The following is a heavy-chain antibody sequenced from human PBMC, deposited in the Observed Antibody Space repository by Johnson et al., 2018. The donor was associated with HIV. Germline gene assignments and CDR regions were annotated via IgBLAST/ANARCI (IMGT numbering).Heavy chain of an antibody. CDR3: TRGGGAYCGSDCLRTFDV. CDR2: IGTAGDT. D-gene: IGHD2-21*02. V-gene: IGHV3-13*01. J-gene: IGHJ3*01. CDR1: GFTFSSYD. Sequence: MQLVESGGGLVQPGGSLRLSCAASGFTFSSYDMHWVRQATGKGLEWVSAIGTAGDTYSPGSVKGRFTISRENAKHSLYLQMNSLRAEDTAVYYCTRGGGAYCGSDCLRTFDVWGQGTVLTVS.